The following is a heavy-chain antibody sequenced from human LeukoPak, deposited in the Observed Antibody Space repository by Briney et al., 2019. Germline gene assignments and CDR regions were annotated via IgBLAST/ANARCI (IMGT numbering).Heavy chain of an antibody. D-gene: IGHD5-18*01. Sequence: GGSLRLSCAASGFTFSSYAMSWVRQAPGKGLEWVSAISGRGGSTYYADSVKARFTISRDNSKTTLYLQMNTLRAEDTAVYYCAKTVDTAMVDYYFDYWGQETLVTVSS. J-gene: IGHJ4*02. CDR1: GFTFSSYA. CDR2: ISGRGGST. V-gene: IGHV3-23*01. CDR3: AKTVDTAMVDYYFDY.